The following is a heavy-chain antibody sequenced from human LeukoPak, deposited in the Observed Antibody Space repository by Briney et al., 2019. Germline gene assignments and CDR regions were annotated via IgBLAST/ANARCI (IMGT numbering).Heavy chain of an antibody. Sequence: GSSLRLSCAASGFTFSSYAMHWVRQAPGKGLEWVAVISYDGSNKYYADSVKGRFTISRDNSKNTLYLQMNSLRAEDTAVYYCASSITMIGTTGYWGQGTLVTVSS. CDR1: GFTFSSYA. V-gene: IGHV3-30-3*01. CDR3: ASSITMIGTTGY. CDR2: ISYDGSNK. D-gene: IGHD3-22*01. J-gene: IGHJ4*02.